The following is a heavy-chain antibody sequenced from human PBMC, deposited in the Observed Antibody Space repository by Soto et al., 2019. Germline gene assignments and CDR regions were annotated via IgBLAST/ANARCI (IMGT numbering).Heavy chain of an antibody. V-gene: IGHV3-21*01. CDR1: GFTFSSYS. Sequence: PGGSLRLSCAASGFTFSSYSMNWVRQAPGKGLEWVSSISSSSSYIYYADSVKGRFTISRDNAKNSLYLQMNSLRAEDTAVYYCARGHSGYDFYYGMDVWGQGTTVTVSS. CDR3: ARGHSGYDFYYGMDV. CDR2: ISSSSSYI. D-gene: IGHD5-12*01. J-gene: IGHJ6*02.